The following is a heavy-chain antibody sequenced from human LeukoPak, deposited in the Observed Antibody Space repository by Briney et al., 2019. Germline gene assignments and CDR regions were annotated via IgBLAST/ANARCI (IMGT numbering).Heavy chain of an antibody. CDR2: VYYSGST. J-gene: IGHJ4*02. V-gene: IGHV4-59*11. CDR3: AITGYGKTPLREPFDY. Sequence: SETLSLTCTVSGGSISSHCWSWIRQPPRKGLEWIGSVYYSGSTNYNPSLKSRVTISVDTSKNQFSLKLSSVTAADTAVYYCAITGYGKTPLREPFDYWGQGTLVTVSS. CDR1: GGSISSHC. D-gene: IGHD5-18*01.